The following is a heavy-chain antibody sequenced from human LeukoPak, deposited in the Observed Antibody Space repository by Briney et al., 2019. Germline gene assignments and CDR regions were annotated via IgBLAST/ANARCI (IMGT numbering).Heavy chain of an antibody. CDR2: IYYSGSI. CDR3: ARDYYGVDAFDI. Sequence: SQTLSLTCTVSGGSISSGDYYWSWLRHPPGKGLEWIGYIYYSGSIYYNPTLKSRVTISVDTSKTQFSLKLSSVTAADTAVYYCARDYYGVDAFDIWGRGTMVTVSS. CDR1: GGSISSGDYY. D-gene: IGHD3-10*01. V-gene: IGHV4-30-4*01. J-gene: IGHJ3*02.